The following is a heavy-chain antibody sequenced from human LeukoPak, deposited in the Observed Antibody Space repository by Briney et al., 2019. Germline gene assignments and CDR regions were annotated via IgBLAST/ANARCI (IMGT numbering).Heavy chain of an antibody. CDR3: ARNRDGYSPYDY. CDR2: IYYSGST. Sequence: PSETLSLTCTVSGGSISSHYWSWIRQPPGKGLEWIGYIYYSGSTNYNPSLKSRVTISVDTSKNQFSLKLSSVTAADAAVYYYARNRDGYSPYDYWGQGTLVTVSS. J-gene: IGHJ4*02. V-gene: IGHV4-59*11. D-gene: IGHD5-24*01. CDR1: GGSISSHY.